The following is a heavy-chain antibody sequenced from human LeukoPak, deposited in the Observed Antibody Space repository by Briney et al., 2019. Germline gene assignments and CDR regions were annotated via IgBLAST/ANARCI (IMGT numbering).Heavy chain of an antibody. CDR2: ISSSAKT. V-gene: IGHV4-31*03. CDR1: GDSISSGFFY. CDR3: AREEYFDS. J-gene: IGHJ4*02. Sequence: SETLSLTCTVSGDSISSGFFYWNWIRQHPGKGLEWIGHISSSAKTNYNPSLKSRVTISLDTSKNQFSLKLRSVTAADTAVYYCAREEYFDSWGKGALVTVSS.